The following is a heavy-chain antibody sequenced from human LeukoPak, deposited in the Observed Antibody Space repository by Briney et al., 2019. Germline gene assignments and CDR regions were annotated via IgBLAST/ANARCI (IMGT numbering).Heavy chain of an antibody. V-gene: IGHV3-33*06. Sequence: GGSLRLSCTASAFTFNSFGMHWVRQAPGKGLEWVAAIWFDGSVKHYSDAVKGRFTISRDNSLNTLYLQMNSLRVEDTAIYYCAKDTAVQFLEPAFWGQGTLVTVSS. D-gene: IGHD3-3*01. J-gene: IGHJ4*02. CDR2: IWFDGSVK. CDR3: AKDTAVQFLEPAF. CDR1: AFTFNSFG.